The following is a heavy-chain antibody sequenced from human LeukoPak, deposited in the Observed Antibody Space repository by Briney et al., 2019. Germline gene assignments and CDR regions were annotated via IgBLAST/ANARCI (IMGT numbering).Heavy chain of an antibody. J-gene: IGHJ4*02. CDR2: IYYSGST. V-gene: IGHV4-59*08. Sequence: SETLSLTCTVSGGSISSYYWSWIRQPPGKGLEWIGYIYYSGSTNYNPSLKSRVTISVDTSKNQFSLKLSSVTAADTALYYCARHGNGGVFDYWGQGTLVTVSA. CDR1: GGSISSYY. D-gene: IGHD3-16*01. CDR3: ARHGNGGVFDY.